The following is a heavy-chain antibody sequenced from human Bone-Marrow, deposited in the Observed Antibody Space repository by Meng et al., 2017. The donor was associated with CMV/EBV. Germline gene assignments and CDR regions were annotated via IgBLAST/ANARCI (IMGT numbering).Heavy chain of an antibody. CDR3: ASVDYSNSYYYYGMDV. J-gene: IGHJ6*02. CDR1: GFTFSSYS. V-gene: IGHV3-21*01. D-gene: IGHD4-11*01. CDR2: ISSSSSYI. Sequence: GGSLRLSCAASGFTFSSYSMNWVRQAPGKGLEWVSSISSSSSYIYYADSVKGRFTISRDNAKNSLYLQMNSLRAEDTAAYYCASVDYSNSYYYYGMDVWGQGTTVTVSS.